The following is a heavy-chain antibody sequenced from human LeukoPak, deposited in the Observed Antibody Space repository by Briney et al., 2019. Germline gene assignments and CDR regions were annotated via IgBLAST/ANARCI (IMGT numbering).Heavy chain of an antibody. V-gene: IGHV4-39*01. CDR3: ARQPHAFDNWFDP. D-gene: IGHD3-10*01. CDR2: IYYSGST. Sequence: SETLSLTCTVSGGSISSSSYYWGWIRQPPGKGLEWIGSIYYSGSTYYNPSLKSRVTISVDTSKNQFSLKLNSVTAADTAVYYCARQPHAFDNWFDPWGQGTLVTVSS. CDR1: GGSISSSSYY. J-gene: IGHJ5*02.